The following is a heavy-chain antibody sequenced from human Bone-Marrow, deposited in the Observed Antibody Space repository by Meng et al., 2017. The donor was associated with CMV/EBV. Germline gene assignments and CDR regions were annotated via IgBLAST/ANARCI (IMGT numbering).Heavy chain of an antibody. J-gene: IGHJ4*02. D-gene: IGHD4-17*01. CDR3: ARDLEIYGDSPRGFDY. V-gene: IGHV3-30*04. CDR2: ISYDGSNK. CDR1: GFTFSSYA. Sequence: GESLKISCAASGFTFSSYALHWVRQAPGKGLEWVALISYDGSNKYYADSVKGRFTISRDNSKNTLYLQMNSLRAEDTAVYYCARDLEIYGDSPRGFDYWGQGTLVTVSS.